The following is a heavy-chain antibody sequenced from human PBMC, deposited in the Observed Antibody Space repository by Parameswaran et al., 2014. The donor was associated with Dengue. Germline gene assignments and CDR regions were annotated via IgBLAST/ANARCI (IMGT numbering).Heavy chain of an antibody. V-gene: IGHV3-72*01. D-gene: IGHD3-22*01. Sequence: VRQAPGKGLEWVGRSRNKADSYTTEYAASVKGRFTISRDDSKNSLYLQMNSLKTEDTAVYYCTEYYYDTSGRLFDYWGQGTLVTVSS. J-gene: IGHJ4*02. CDR3: TEYYYDTSGRLFDY. CDR2: SRNKADSYTT.